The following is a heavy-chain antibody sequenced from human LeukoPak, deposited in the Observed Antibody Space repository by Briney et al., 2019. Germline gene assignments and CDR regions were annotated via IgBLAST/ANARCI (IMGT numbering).Heavy chain of an antibody. CDR1: GFSVTSNY. J-gene: IGHJ4*02. Sequence: AGGSLRLSCAASGFSVTSNYMSWVRQAPGKGLEWVSVTYSGGTTYYADSVKGRFTISRDTSKNTVYLQMNSLRAEDTAVYYCARACIAAAGNYFDYWGQGTLVTVSS. V-gene: IGHV3-53*01. D-gene: IGHD6-13*01. CDR3: ARACIAAAGNYFDY. CDR2: TYSGGTT.